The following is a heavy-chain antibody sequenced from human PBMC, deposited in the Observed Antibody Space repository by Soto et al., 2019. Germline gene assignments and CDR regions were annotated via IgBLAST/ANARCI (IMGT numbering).Heavy chain of an antibody. J-gene: IGHJ6*02. CDR3: ARGGSRFYAMDV. Sequence: QLQLQESGSGLVKPSQTPLSCAVSGGSISSGGYSWSWIRQPPGKGLEWIGHIYHGGSTHYNPSLRSRVTISVDMSKTHFSLKLSSVTAADTAVYYCARGGSRFYAMDVWGQGTTVTV. CDR2: IYHGGST. V-gene: IGHV4-30-2*01. CDR1: GGSISSGGYS.